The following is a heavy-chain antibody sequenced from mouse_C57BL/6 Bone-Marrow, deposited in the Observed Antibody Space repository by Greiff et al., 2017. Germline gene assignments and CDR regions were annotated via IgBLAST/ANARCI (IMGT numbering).Heavy chain of an antibody. D-gene: IGHD1-1*01. Sequence: VQLQQSGPELVKPGASVKISCKASGYSFTGYYVNWVKQSPEKSLEWIGEINPSTGGTTYNQKFKAKATLTVDKSSSTAYMQLKSLTSEDSAVYYCARWMLRFDYWGQGTTLTVSS. CDR1: GYSFTGYY. V-gene: IGHV1-42*01. CDR3: ARWMLRFDY. CDR2: INPSTGGT. J-gene: IGHJ2*01.